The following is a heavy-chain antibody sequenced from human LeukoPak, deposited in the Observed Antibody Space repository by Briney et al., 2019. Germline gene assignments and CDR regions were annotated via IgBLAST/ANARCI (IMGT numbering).Heavy chain of an antibody. CDR3: ARVVRIVVVPAAIFHNWFDP. CDR2: ISSSGSTI. CDR1: GFTFSSYE. D-gene: IGHD2-2*01. J-gene: IGHJ5*02. V-gene: IGHV3-48*03. Sequence: GGSLRLSCAASGFTFSSYEMNWVRQAPGKGLEWVSYISSSGSTIYYADSVKGRFTISRDNAKNSLYLQMNSLRAEDTAVYYCARVVRIVVVPAAIFHNWFDPWGQGTLVTVPS.